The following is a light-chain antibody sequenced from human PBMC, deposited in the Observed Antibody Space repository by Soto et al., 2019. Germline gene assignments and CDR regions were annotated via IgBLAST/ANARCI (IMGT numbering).Light chain of an antibody. CDR3: QHYGNSRT. CDR2: GAS. Sequence: EIVLTQSPDTLSLSPGERATLSCRASQGVTSSDLAWYQQKPGQAPRLLIYGASSRATGIPDRFSGSGSGIDFTLTISRLEPEDFAVYYCQHYGNSRTFGQGTKVEIK. CDR1: QGVTSSD. V-gene: IGKV3-20*01. J-gene: IGKJ1*01.